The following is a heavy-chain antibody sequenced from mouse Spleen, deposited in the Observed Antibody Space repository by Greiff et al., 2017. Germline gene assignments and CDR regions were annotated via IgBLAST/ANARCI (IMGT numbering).Heavy chain of an antibody. D-gene: IGHD2-2*01. J-gene: IGHJ1*01. CDR1: GFTFSSYT. CDR2: ISSGGGNT. Sequence: EVQLVESGGGLVKPGGSLKLSCAASGFTFSSYTMSWVRQTPAKRLEWVATISSGGGNTYYPDSVKGRFTISRDNARNTLYLQMSSLRSEDTAMYYCARVYYGYDDWYFDVWGAGTTVTVSS. CDR3: ARVYYGYDDWYFDV. V-gene: IGHV5-9*04.